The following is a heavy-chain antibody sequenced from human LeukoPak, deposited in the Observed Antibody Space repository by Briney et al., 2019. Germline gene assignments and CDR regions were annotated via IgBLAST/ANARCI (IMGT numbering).Heavy chain of an antibody. CDR3: ARRQRWLQLPVDY. CDR1: GGSFSGYY. Sequence: SETLSLTCAVYGGSFSGYYWSWIRQPPGKGLEWIGEINHSGSTNYNPSLKSRVTISVDTSKNQFSLKLSSVTAADTAVYYCARRQRWLQLPVDYWGQGTLVTVSS. V-gene: IGHV4-34*01. D-gene: IGHD5-24*01. J-gene: IGHJ4*02. CDR2: INHSGST.